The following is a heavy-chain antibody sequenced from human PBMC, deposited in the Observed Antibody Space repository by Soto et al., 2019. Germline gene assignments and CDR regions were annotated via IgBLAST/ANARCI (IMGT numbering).Heavy chain of an antibody. CDR1: GASISSSY. D-gene: IGHD3-22*01. CDR3: ARGYYDSNGQSNTFDI. Sequence: SETLSLTCTVSGASISSSYWSWIRQSPGKGLEWIGYVYYSGSTKYNPSLKSRATISVETSKNQFSLKLSSVTAADTAVYYCARGYYDSNGQSNTFDIWGQGTMVTVSS. V-gene: IGHV4-59*01. J-gene: IGHJ3*02. CDR2: VYYSGST.